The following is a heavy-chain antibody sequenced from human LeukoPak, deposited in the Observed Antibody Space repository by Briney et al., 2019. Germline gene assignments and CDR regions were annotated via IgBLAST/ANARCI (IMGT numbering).Heavy chain of an antibody. CDR2: INPNSGGT. D-gene: IGHD6-6*01. CDR1: GYSFTGYY. V-gene: IGHV1-2*02. CDR3: ARSGYSSSSHIYY. J-gene: IGHJ4*02. Sequence: ASVKVSCKASGYSFTGYYMHWVRQAPGQGLEWMGWINPNSGGTNYAQKFQGRVTMTRDTSINTAYMELSRLRSDDTAAYYCARSGYSSSSHIYYWGQGTLVTVSS.